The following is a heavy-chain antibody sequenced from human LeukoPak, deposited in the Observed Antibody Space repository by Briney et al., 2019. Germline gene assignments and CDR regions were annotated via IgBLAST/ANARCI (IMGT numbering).Heavy chain of an antibody. CDR2: INHSGST. V-gene: IGHV4-34*01. Sequence: PSETLSLTCAVYGGSFSGYYWSWIRQPPGKGLEWIGEINHSGSTNYNPSLKSRVTISVDTSKNQFSLKLSSVTAADTAVYYCARAISGSRVSSIAARLNYFDYWGQGTLVTVSS. CDR1: GGSFSGYY. D-gene: IGHD6-6*01. J-gene: IGHJ4*02. CDR3: ARAISGSRVSSIAARLNYFDY.